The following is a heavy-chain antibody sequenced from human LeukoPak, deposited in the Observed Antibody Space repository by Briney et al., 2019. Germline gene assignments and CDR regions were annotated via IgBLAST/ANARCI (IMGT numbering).Heavy chain of an antibody. CDR3: ARGSGFSNPYYYYMDV. J-gene: IGHJ6*03. CDR1: GGSFSGYY. D-gene: IGHD4-11*01. Sequence: SETLSLTCAVYGGSFSGYYWGWIRQPPGKGLEWIGEINHSGSTNYNPSLKSRVTISVDTSKNQFSLKLSSVTAADTAVYYCARGSGFSNPYYYYMDVWGKGTTVTVSS. CDR2: INHSGST. V-gene: IGHV4-34*01.